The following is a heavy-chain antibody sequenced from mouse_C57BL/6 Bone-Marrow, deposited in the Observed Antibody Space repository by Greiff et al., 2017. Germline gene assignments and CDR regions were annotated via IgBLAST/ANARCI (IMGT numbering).Heavy chain of an antibody. D-gene: IGHD1-1*01. V-gene: IGHV1-61*01. CDR2: IYPSDSET. Sequence: QVQLQQPGAELVRPGSSVKLSCKASGYTFTSYWMDWVKQRPGQGLEWIGNIYPSDSETHYNQKFKDKATLTVDKSSSTAYMQLSSLTSEDSAVYYCARGDYGSLYYFDYWGQGTTLTVSS. CDR3: ARGDYGSLYYFDY. J-gene: IGHJ2*01. CDR1: GYTFTSYW.